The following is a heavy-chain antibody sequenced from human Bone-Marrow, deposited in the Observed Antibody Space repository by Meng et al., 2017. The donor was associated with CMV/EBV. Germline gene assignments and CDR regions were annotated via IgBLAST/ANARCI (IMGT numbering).Heavy chain of an antibody. D-gene: IGHD5-24*01. CDR1: GGTFSSYA. CDR3: ARDGPWGIEMATIDYFDY. Sequence: ASVKVSCKASGGTFSSYAISWVRQAPGQGLEWMGWISAYNGNTNYPQKFQGRVTMTRDTSISTAYMELSRLRSDDTAVYYCARDGPWGIEMATIDYFDYWGQGTLVTVSS. J-gene: IGHJ4*02. V-gene: IGHV1-18*01. CDR2: ISAYNGNT.